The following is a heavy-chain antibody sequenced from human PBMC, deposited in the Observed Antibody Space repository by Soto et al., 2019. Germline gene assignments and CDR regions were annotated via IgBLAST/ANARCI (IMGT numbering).Heavy chain of an antibody. CDR3: ARLLSGSGTFDY. D-gene: IGHD6-19*01. CDR2: IYYSGST. J-gene: IGHJ4*02. Sequence: XETLSLTCTVSGDSISSSSYYWGWIRQPPGKGLEWIGSIYYSGSTYYNPSLKSRVTISVDTSKNQFSLKLSSVTAADTAVYYCARLLSGSGTFDYWGQGTQVTVSS. V-gene: IGHV4-39*01. CDR1: GDSISSSSYY.